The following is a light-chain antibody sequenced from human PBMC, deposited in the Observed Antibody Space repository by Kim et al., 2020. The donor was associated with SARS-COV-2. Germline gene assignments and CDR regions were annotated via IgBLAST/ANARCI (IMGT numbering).Light chain of an antibody. V-gene: IGKV1-39*01. CDR1: QTISSY. J-gene: IGKJ4*01. CDR3: QQSYSTPLT. CDR2: AAS. Sequence: ASVGDRLTITCRASQTISSYLNWYQQKPGKAPKLLIYAASNLQSGVPSWFSGSGSGTDFTLTISSLQPEDFATYYCQQSYSTPLTFGGGTKVDIK.